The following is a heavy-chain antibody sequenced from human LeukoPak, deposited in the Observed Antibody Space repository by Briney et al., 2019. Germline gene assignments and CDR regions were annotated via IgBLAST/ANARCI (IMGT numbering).Heavy chain of an antibody. J-gene: IGHJ4*02. CDR3: ARRAGAYSHPYDY. CDR2: INSDGSRT. D-gene: IGHD4/OR15-4a*01. Sequence: GGSLRLSCAASGFTFSSYWMHWVRQAPGKGLVWVSRINSDGSRTTYADSVKGRFTISRDNAKNTLYLQMNSLRAEDTAVYYCARRAGAYSHPYDYWGQGTLVTVSS. CDR1: GFTFSSYW. V-gene: IGHV3-74*01.